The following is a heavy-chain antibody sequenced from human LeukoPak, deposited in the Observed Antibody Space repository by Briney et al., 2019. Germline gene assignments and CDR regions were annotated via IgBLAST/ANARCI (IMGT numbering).Heavy chain of an antibody. J-gene: IGHJ4*02. D-gene: IGHD3-22*01. CDR2: IWYDGSNK. CDR3: AKRGVVIRVILVGFHKEAYYFDS. V-gene: IGHV3-33*06. CDR1: GFTFSSYG. Sequence: GGSLRLSCAASGFTFSSYGMHWVRQAPGKGLEWVAVIWYDGSNKYYADSVKGRFTISRDNSKNTLYLQMNSLRAEDTAVYSCAKRGVVIRVILVGFHKEAYYFDSWGQGALVTVSS.